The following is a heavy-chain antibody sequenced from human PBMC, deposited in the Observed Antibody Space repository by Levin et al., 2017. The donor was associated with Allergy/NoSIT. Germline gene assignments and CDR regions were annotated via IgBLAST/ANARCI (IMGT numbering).Heavy chain of an antibody. CDR3: ASLVGRQQPYFDY. D-gene: IGHD1/OR15-1a*01. CDR2: IKKDGREK. V-gene: IGHV3-7*02. Sequence: GESLKISCAASGFTFSSFWMTWVRQAPGKELEWVANIKKDGREKYYVDSVKGRFTISRDNAKNSLYLQMNSLRAEDTALYSCASLVGRQQPYFDYWGQGTLVTVSS. CDR1: GFTFSSFW. J-gene: IGHJ4*02.